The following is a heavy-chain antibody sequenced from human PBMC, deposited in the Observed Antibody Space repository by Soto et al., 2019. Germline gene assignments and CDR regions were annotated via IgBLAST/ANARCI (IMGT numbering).Heavy chain of an antibody. CDR2: INHRGST. V-gene: IGHV4-34*01. D-gene: IGHD6-13*01. J-gene: IGHJ6*01. CDR3: ARGLSTVYSSSWYSDGMDV. Sequence: PSETLSLTCAVYGGSFSGYYWSWIRQPPGKGLEWIGEINHRGSTNYNPSLKSRVTILVDTSKNQFSLKLSSVTAADTAVYYCARGLSTVYSSSWYSDGMDVWGQGTTVTVSS. CDR1: GGSFSGYY.